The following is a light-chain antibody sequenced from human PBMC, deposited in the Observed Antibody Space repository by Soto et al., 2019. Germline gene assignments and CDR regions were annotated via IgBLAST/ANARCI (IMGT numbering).Light chain of an antibody. CDR3: QQYNNWPPFT. Sequence: EIVMTQSPATLSVSPGERATLYCRASQSIYTNLAWYQQKPGQAPRLLIYGASTRATGIPARFSGSGSGTEFTLSISSLQSEDFAVYYCQQYNNWPPFTFGQGTRLDIK. V-gene: IGKV3-15*01. J-gene: IGKJ5*01. CDR2: GAS. CDR1: QSIYTN.